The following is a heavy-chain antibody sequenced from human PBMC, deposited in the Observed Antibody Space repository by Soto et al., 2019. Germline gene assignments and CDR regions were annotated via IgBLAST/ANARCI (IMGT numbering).Heavy chain of an antibody. CDR2: IYHSGST. J-gene: IGHJ4*02. CDR3: ARRVEDSSGYGIDY. D-gene: IGHD3-22*01. CDR1: GGSISSSNW. V-gene: IGHV4-4*02. Sequence: QVQLQESGPGLVKPSGTLSLTCAVSGGSISSSNWWSWVRQPPGKGLEWIGEIYHSGSTNYNTSPKVHVTSAVGTAQNQCSLELSCVTAADTAVQSCARRVEDSSGYGIDYWGQGTVVTVSS.